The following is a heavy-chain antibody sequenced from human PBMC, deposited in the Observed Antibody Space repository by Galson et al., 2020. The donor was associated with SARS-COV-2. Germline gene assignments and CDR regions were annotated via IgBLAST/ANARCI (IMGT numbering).Heavy chain of an antibody. D-gene: IGHD1-26*01. CDR2: MNRDGSEK. Sequence: GESLKISCATSGFTFSNDWMSWVRQAPGKGLEWVANMNRDGSEKHYVDSVKGRFIISRDNAKNSLYLQMNSLRVEDTAMYYCAREWGYWGQGTLVTVSS. CDR1: GFTFSNDW. V-gene: IGHV3-7*03. J-gene: IGHJ4*02. CDR3: AREWGY.